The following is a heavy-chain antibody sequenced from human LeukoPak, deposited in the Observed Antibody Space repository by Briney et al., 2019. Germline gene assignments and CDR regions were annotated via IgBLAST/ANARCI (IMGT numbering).Heavy chain of an antibody. Sequence: ASVKVSCKASGGTFSSYAISWVRQAPEQGLEWMGGIIPILGTANYAQKFQGRVTMTEDTSTDTAYMELSSVTAADTAVYYCAREIRDDSYIDYWGQGTLVTVPS. CDR3: AREIRDDSYIDY. CDR1: GGTFSSYA. J-gene: IGHJ4*02. CDR2: IIPILGTA. V-gene: IGHV1-69*10. D-gene: IGHD5-18*01.